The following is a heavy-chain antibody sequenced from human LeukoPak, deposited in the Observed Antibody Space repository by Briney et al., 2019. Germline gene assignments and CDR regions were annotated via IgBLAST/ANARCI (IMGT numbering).Heavy chain of an antibody. Sequence: GGSLGLSCSASGFTFSSNVMHWVRQAPRKGLEYVSGISGDGTSTYYADSVKGRFTISRDNSKNTLYVQMTSLRAEDTAVYYCVFQVQGVVEWGQGTLVTVSS. CDR2: ISGDGTST. V-gene: IGHV3-64*05. CDR1: GFTFSSNV. CDR3: VFQVQGVVE. D-gene: IGHD2-15*01. J-gene: IGHJ4*02.